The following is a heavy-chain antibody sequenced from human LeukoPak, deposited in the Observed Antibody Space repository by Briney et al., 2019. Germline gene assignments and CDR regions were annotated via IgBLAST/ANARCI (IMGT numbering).Heavy chain of an antibody. D-gene: IGHD3-22*01. CDR3: ARETRNYYDSIGYYLFDY. Sequence: SETLSLTCTVSGYTISSGYYWGWIRQTPGKGLEWIGSFYYRGNTYYNPSLKSRVTVSVDTSKNQFSLKLSSVTAADTAIYYCARETRNYYDSIGYYLFDYWGQGTLVTVSS. CDR2: FYYRGNT. CDR1: GYTISSGYY. J-gene: IGHJ4*02. V-gene: IGHV4-38-2*02.